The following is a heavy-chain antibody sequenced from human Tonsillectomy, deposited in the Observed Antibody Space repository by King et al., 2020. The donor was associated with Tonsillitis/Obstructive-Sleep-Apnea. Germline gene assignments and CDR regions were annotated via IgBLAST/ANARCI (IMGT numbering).Heavy chain of an antibody. V-gene: IGHV3-21*01. D-gene: IGHD2-15*01. CDR2: ISSSSSYI. CDR1: GLTFSSYS. J-gene: IGHJ4*02. CDR3: ARDQGYCSGGSCYPYYFDY. Sequence: VQLVESGGGLVKPGGSLRLSCAASGLTFSSYSMNWVRQAPGKGLEWVSSISSSSSYIYYADSVKGRFTISRDNAKNSLYLQMNSLRAEDTAVYYCARDQGYCSGGSCYPYYFDYWGQGTLVTVSS.